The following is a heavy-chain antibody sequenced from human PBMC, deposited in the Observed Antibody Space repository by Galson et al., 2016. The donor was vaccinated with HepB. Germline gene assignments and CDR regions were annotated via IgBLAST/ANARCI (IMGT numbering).Heavy chain of an antibody. CDR2: IKRKSDGGTT. CDR3: TTEDIVAVPAAMWDALDV. D-gene: IGHD2-2*01. J-gene: IGHJ3*01. V-gene: IGHV3-15*07. CDR1: GFIFSNAW. Sequence: SLRLSCAVSGFIFSNAWMNWVRQAPGKGLEWVGRIKRKSDGGTTDYAAPVKGRFTISRDDSKNTLYLQMNRLKTEDTAVYYCTTEDIVAVPAAMWDALDVWGQGTMVTVSS.